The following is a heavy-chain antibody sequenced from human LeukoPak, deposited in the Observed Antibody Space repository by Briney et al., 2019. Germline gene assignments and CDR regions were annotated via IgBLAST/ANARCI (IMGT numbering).Heavy chain of an antibody. V-gene: IGHV5-51*01. J-gene: IGHJ4*02. CDR1: VYSFTSYW. Sequence: PGESLKISCKDSVYSFTSYWIGWVRQMPGKGLEWMGIIYPGDSDPRYSPSFQGQVTISADKSINTAYLQWSSLKASDTAIYYCARRGEAMDPFDYWGQGTLVTVSS. CDR2: IYPGDSDP. CDR3: ARRGEAMDPFDY. D-gene: IGHD5-18*01.